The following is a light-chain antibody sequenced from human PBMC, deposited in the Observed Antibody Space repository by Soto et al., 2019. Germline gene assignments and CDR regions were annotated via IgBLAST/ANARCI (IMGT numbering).Light chain of an antibody. Sequence: QSALTQPASVSGSPGQSITISCTGTTSDIGGYNYVSWYRHPPGKPPQVMIYDVSNRRSGISDRFSGSKSGNTASLTISGLQAEDEGDYYCSSYTSNSTLIFCGGTKLTVL. J-gene: IGLJ2*01. CDR1: TSDIGGYNY. V-gene: IGLV2-14*03. CDR2: DVS. CDR3: SSYTSNSTLI.